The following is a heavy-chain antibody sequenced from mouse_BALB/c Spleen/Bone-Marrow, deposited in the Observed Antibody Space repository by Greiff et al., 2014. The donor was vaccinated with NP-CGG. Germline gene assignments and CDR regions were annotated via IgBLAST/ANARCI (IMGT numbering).Heavy chain of an antibody. Sequence: QVQLKESGPGLVAPSQSLPITCTVSGFSFSSYGVSWVRQPPGKGLEWLGVIWGDGSINYHSALISRLNISKDNSKSQVFLKLNSQQTDDTATYYCAKTNRYGHAMDYLGQGTSVTVSS. D-gene: IGHD1-2*01. J-gene: IGHJ4*01. CDR3: AKTNRYGHAMDY. CDR2: IWGDGSI. V-gene: IGHV2-3*01. CDR1: GFSFSSYG.